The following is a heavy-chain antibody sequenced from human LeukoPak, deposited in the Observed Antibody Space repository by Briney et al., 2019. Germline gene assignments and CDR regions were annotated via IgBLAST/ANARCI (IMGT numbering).Heavy chain of an antibody. CDR3: ARSGVLLWFGELFKPHDAFDI. D-gene: IGHD3-10*01. CDR2: IIPIFGTA. Sequence: GASVKVSCKASGGTFSSYAISWVRQAPGQGLEWMGGIIPIFGTANYAQKFQGRVTITADESTSTAYMELSSVTAADTAVYYCARSGVLLWFGELFKPHDAFDIWGQGTMVTVSS. CDR1: GGTFSSYA. J-gene: IGHJ3*02. V-gene: IGHV1-69*01.